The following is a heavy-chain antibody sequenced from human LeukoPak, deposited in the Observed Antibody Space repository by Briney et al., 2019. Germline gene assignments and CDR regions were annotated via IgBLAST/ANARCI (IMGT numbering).Heavy chain of an antibody. J-gene: IGHJ4*02. CDR1: GYTFTSYD. CDR3: ARDEAIGAAGPGY. D-gene: IGHD6-13*01. CDR2: INTDSGNP. V-gene: IGHV7-4-1*02. Sequence: ASVKVSCKASGYTFTSYDMNWVRQAPGQGLEWMGWINTDSGNPTYAQGFTGRFVFSLDTSVSTAYLQISSLKAEDTAVYYCARDEAIGAAGPGYWGQGTLVTVSS.